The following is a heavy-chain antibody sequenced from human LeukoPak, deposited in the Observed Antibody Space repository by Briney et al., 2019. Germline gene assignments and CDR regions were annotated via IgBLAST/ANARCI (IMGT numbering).Heavy chain of an antibody. CDR2: IRSKAYGGTT. D-gene: IGHD3-10*01. J-gene: IGHJ4*02. V-gene: IGHV3-49*04. Sequence: PGGSLRLSCTASGFTFGDYAMSWVRQAPGKGLEWVGFIRSKAYGGTTEYAASVKGRFTISRDDSKNSLFLQMNSLKTEDTAVYYCVRGRNSFDYWGQGTLVTVSS. CDR3: VRGRNSFDY. CDR1: GFTFGDYA.